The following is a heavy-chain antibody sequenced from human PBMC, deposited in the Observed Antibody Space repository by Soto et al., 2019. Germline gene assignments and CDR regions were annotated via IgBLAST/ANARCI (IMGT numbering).Heavy chain of an antibody. CDR3: VKDLRRVNYYDSSGYSV. J-gene: IGHJ4*02. Sequence: GGSLRLSCSASGFTFSSYAMHWVRQAPGKGLEYVSAISSNGGSTYYADSVKGRFTISRDNSKNTLYLQMSSLRAEDTAVYYCVKDLRRVNYYDSSGYSVWGQGTLVTVS. D-gene: IGHD3-22*01. V-gene: IGHV3-64D*08. CDR1: GFTFSSYA. CDR2: ISSNGGST.